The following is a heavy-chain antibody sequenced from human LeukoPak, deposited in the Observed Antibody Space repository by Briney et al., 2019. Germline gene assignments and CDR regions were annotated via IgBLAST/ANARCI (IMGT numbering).Heavy chain of an antibody. CDR2: ISSSDGDT. CDR1: GPTFSTYA. D-gene: IGHD3/OR15-3a*01. CDR3: AKLMFWWFDP. Sequence: PGGFLRLSCAASGPTFSTYAMSWVRQAPGKGLEWVSAISSSDGDTYYADSVKGRFTISRHNSKNTLYLQMNSLRADDTAVYYCAKLMFWWFDPWGQGTLVTVSS. J-gene: IGHJ5*02. V-gene: IGHV3-23*01.